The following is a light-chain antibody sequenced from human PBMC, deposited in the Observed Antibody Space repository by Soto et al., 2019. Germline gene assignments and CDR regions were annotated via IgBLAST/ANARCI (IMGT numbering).Light chain of an antibody. J-gene: IGLJ3*02. CDR3: QSYDAINQV. CDR1: SGSIASNY. V-gene: IGLV6-57*01. Sequence: NFMLTQPHSVSESPGKTVIISCTRSSGSIASNYVQWYQQRPGSSPTTVIYEDNQRPSGVPDRFSGSIDCSSNSASLTISGVETEDESDYFCQSYDAINQVFGGGTKLTVL. CDR2: EDN.